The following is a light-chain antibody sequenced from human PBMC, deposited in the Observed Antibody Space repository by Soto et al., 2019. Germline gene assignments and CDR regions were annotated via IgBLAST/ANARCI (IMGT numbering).Light chain of an antibody. V-gene: IGLV1-44*01. J-gene: IGLJ1*01. Sequence: QSALTQPPSASGTPGQRVTISCSGSSSNVGGNPVNWYQRVPTTAPKLLIYTNTQRPSGVPDRFSGSKSGTSASLAISGLQSEDEADYYCKSYAGSNTYVFGSGTKVTVL. CDR3: KSYAGSNTYV. CDR1: SSNVGGNP. CDR2: TNT.